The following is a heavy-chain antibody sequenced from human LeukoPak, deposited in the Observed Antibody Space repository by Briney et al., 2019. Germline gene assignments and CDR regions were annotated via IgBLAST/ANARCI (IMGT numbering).Heavy chain of an antibody. CDR1: GFTFDDSA. D-gene: IGHD2/OR15-2a*01. CDR3: ARGPTRANSSDY. CDR2: ISWNSGSI. J-gene: IGHJ4*02. Sequence: SLRLSCAASGFTFDDSAMHWVRQAPGKGLEWVSGISWNSGSIGYADSVKGRFTISRDNAKNSLYLQMNSLRAEDTAVYYCARGPTRANSSDYWGQGTLVTVSS. V-gene: IGHV3-9*01.